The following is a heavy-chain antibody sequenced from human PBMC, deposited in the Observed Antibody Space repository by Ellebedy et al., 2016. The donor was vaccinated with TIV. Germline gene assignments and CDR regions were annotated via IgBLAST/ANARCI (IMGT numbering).Heavy chain of an antibody. CDR2: INPNSGGT. Sequence: ASVKVSXKPSGYTFTGYYMHWVRQAPGQGLEWMGWINPNSGGTNYAQKFQGWVTMTRDTSISTAYMELSRLRSDDTAVYYCARDGGYCSGGSCYSPGGHNWFDPWGQGTLVTVSS. CDR3: ARDGGYCSGGSCYSPGGHNWFDP. D-gene: IGHD2-15*01. J-gene: IGHJ5*02. V-gene: IGHV1-2*04. CDR1: GYTFTGYY.